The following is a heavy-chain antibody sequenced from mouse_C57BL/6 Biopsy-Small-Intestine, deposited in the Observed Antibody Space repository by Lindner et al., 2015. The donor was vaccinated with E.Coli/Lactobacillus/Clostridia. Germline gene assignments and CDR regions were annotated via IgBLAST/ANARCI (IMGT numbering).Heavy chain of an antibody. CDR3: ARRDYGGDYYTLDY. Sequence: VQLQESRPELVKPGASVKISCKASGYVFSNSWMNWVKQRPGKGLEWIGRIHPGDGDINYNGKFKGKATLTSDKSSSTAYMQLSSLTSEDSAVYFCARRDYGGDYYTLDYWGQGTSVTVSS. CDR2: IHPGDGDI. D-gene: IGHD2-4*01. CDR1: GYVFSNSW. V-gene: IGHV1-82*01. J-gene: IGHJ4*01.